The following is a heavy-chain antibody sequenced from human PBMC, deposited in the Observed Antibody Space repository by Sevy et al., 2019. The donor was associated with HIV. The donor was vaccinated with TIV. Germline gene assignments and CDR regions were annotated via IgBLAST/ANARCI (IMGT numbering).Heavy chain of an antibody. CDR3: ARGRRGPRSSYFDY. CDR2: ISYDGSNK. CDR1: GFTFSSYA. V-gene: IGHV3-30-3*01. Sequence: GSLRHSCAASGFTFSSYAMHWVRQAPGKGLEWVAVISYDGSNKYYADSVKGRFTISRDNSKNTLYLQMNSLRAEDTAVYYCARGRRGPRSSYFDYWGQGTLVTVSS. D-gene: IGHD3-10*01. J-gene: IGHJ4*02.